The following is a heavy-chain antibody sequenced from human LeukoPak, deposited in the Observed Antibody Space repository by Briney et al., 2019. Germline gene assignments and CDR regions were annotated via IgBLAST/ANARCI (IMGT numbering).Heavy chain of an antibody. CDR3: ASVAIAAAGTGY. D-gene: IGHD6-13*01. CDR1: GGSFSGYY. CDR2: INHSGST. J-gene: IGHJ4*02. Sequence: PSETLSLTCAVYGGSFSGYYWSWIRQPPGKGLEWIGEINHSGSTNYNPSLKSRVTISVDTSKNQFSLKLSSVTAADTAVYYCASVAIAAAGTGYWGQGTLVTVSS. V-gene: IGHV4-34*01.